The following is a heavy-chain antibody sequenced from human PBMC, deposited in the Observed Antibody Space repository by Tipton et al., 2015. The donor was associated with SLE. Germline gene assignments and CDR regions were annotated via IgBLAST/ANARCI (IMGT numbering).Heavy chain of an antibody. D-gene: IGHD6-19*01. J-gene: IGHJ4*02. CDR3: ASEHSGWLDY. Sequence: LRLSCTVSGGSISSSSYYWGWIRQPPGKGLEWIGSIYYSGSTYYSPSLKSRVTISVDTSKNQFSLKLSSVTAADTAVYYCASEHSGWLDYWGQGTLVTVSS. CDR1: GGSISSSSYY. CDR2: IYYSGST. V-gene: IGHV4-39*07.